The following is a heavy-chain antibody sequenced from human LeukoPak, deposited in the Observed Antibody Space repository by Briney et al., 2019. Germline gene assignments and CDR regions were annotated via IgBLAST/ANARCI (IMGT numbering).Heavy chain of an antibody. J-gene: IGHJ6*03. CDR1: GYTFTSYY. D-gene: IGHD2-21*02. CDR3: AREGPYCGGDCYSGWVYYYYMDV. CDR2: INPSGGST. V-gene: IGHV1-46*01. Sequence: ASVKVSCKASGYTFTSYYMHWVRQAPGQGLEWMGIINPSGGSTSYAQKFQGRVTMTRDTSISTAYMELSRLRSDDTAVYYCAREGPYCGGDCYSGWVYYYYMDVWGKGTTVTISS.